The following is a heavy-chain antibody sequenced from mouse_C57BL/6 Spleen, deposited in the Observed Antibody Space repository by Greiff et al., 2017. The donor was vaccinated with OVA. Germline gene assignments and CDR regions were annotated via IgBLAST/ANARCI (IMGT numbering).Heavy chain of an antibody. V-gene: IGHV1-72*01. CDR1: GYTFTSYW. J-gene: IGHJ4*01. CDR3: ARENGYYSNARDY. CDR2: IDPNSGGT. D-gene: IGHD2-3*01. Sequence: VKLVESGAELVKPGASVKLSCKASGYTFTSYWMHWVKQRPGRGLEWIGRIDPNSGGTKYNEKFKSKATLTVDKPSSTAYMQLSSLTSEDSAVYYCARENGYYSNARDYWGQGTSVTVSS.